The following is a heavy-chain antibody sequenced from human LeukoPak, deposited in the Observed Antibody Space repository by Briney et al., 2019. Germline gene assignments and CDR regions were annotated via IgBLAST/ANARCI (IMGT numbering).Heavy chain of an antibody. V-gene: IGHV4-38-2*02. CDR2: IYHSGSA. CDR3: VRYYSSTTCYTRAVDY. J-gene: IGHJ4*02. CDR1: GYSITSGYN. D-gene: IGHD2-2*02. Sequence: SETLSLTCTVSGYSITSGYNWAWIRQPPGKVLEWIGSIYHSGSAYYNPSLKSRVTISVGTSKNQFSLKLSSVTAADTAVYYCVRYYSSTTCYTRAVDYWGQGTLVTVSS.